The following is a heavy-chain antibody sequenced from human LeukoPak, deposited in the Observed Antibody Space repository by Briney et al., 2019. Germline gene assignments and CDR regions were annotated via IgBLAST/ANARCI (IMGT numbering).Heavy chain of an antibody. CDR1: GGSISSGGYY. CDR2: IYYSGST. D-gene: IGHD5-18*01. J-gene: IGHJ3*02. CDR3: AREGLWPSLPSGDAFDI. Sequence: PSQTLSLTCTVSGGSISSGGYYWSWIRQHPGKGLEWIGYIYYSGSTYYNPSLKSRVTISVDTSKNQFSLKLSSVTAADTAVYYCAREGLWPSLPSGDAFDIWGQGTMVTVSS. V-gene: IGHV4-31*03.